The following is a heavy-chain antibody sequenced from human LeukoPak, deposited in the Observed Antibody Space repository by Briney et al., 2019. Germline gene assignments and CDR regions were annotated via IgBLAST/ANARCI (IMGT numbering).Heavy chain of an antibody. CDR3: ARRAGGYSYGYVDY. D-gene: IGHD5-18*01. J-gene: IGHJ4*02. Sequence: SETLSLTCTVSGGSISSSSYYWGWIRQPPGKGLEWIGSIYYSGSTYCNPSLKSRVTISVDTSKNQFSLKLNSVTAADTAVYYCARRAGGYSYGYVDYWGQGTLVTVSS. CDR1: GGSISSSSYY. V-gene: IGHV4-39*07. CDR2: IYYSGST.